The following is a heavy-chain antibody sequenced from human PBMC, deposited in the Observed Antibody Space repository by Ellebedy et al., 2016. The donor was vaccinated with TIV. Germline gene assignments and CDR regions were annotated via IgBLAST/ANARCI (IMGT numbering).Heavy chain of an antibody. CDR1: AGSISSYY. V-gene: IGHV4-59*08. D-gene: IGHD4-17*01. CDR3: ARRTVTTGDIDY. J-gene: IGHJ4*02. CDR2: IYSGGST. Sequence: MPSETLSLTCTVSAGSISSYYRSRIRQLPGKGLEWVGYIYSGGSTNYNPTLKSRVTISVDTSKNQFSRKLSSLTAADTAVFYCARRTVTTGDIDYWGQGTLVTVSS.